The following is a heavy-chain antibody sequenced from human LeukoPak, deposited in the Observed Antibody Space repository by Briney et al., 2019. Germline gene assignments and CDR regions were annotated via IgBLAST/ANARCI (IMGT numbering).Heavy chain of an antibody. J-gene: IGHJ3*01. CDR2: ISAYNGNT. CDR3: AREDCSGGSCYSLSLTPVFHVFDV. D-gene: IGHD2-15*01. CDR1: GYTFTNYG. Sequence: ASVKVSCTASGYTFTNYGITWVRQAPGQGLEWMGWISAYNGNTNYAQKLQGRVTMTTDTSTSTAYMNLRSLGSDDTAVYYCAREDCSGGSCYSLSLTPVFHVFDVWGQGTMVTVSS. V-gene: IGHV1-18*01.